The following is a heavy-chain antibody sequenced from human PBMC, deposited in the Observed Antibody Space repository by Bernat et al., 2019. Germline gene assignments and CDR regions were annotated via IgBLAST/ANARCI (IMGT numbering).Heavy chain of an antibody. CDR2: IYSGGST. J-gene: IGHJ6*02. D-gene: IGHD5-24*01. Sequence: EVQLVESGGGLVQPGGSLRLSCAASGFTVISNYMSWVRQAPGKGLGWVSVIYSGGSTYYADSVKGRFTISRDNSKNTLYLQMNSLRAEDTAVYYCARDLPRPDDYYYYGMDVWGQGTTVTVSS. CDR3: ARDLPRPDDYYYYGMDV. CDR1: GFTVISNY. V-gene: IGHV3-66*02.